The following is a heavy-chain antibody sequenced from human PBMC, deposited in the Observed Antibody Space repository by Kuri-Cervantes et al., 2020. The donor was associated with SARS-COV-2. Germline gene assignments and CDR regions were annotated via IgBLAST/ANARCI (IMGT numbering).Heavy chain of an antibody. CDR1: GGSFSGYY. CDR3: ARSYPPVDWDYYDMDV. D-gene: IGHD1-26*01. Sequence: GSLRLSCAVYGGSFSGYYWSWIRQPPGKGLEWIGEINHSGSTNYNPSLKSRVTISVDTSKNQFSLKLSSVTAADTAVYYCARSYPPVDWDYYDMDVWGQGTTVTVSS. J-gene: IGHJ6*02. CDR2: INHSGST. V-gene: IGHV4-34*01.